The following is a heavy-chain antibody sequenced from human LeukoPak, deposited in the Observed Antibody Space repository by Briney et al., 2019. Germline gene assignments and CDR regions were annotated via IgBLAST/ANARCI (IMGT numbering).Heavy chain of an antibody. CDR3: ARARNNYDSSGYSALDY. CDR2: LWYDGTNK. CDR1: EFSFSSYG. V-gene: IGHV3-33*01. J-gene: IGHJ4*02. D-gene: IGHD3-22*01. Sequence: GGSLRRSCAASEFSFSSYGMHWFRQAPGKGLQWVASLWYDGTNKYHADSVKGRFPISRDNSQSTLYLQMNSLRAEDTAVYYCARARNNYDSSGYSALDYWGQGTLVTVSS.